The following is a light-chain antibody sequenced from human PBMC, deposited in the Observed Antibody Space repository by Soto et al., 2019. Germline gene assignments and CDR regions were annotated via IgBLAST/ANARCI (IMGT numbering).Light chain of an antibody. Sequence: EIVMTQSPVTLSVSPGERVTLSCRASQSISSNLAWYQQKPGQAPRLLIYGASTRATGIPARFSGSGSGTEFTLTLSSLQSEDFAVYYCQQYNNWPGWAFGQGTKVEI. J-gene: IGKJ1*01. CDR1: QSISSN. V-gene: IGKV3-15*01. CDR3: QQYNNWPGWA. CDR2: GAS.